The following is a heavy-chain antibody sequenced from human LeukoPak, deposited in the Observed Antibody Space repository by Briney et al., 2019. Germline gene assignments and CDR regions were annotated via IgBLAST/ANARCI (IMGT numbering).Heavy chain of an antibody. Sequence: GGSLRLSCTASGLTFSTSGFNWVRQAPGKGLEWVASIGPTGSDRYHADSIKGRFTISRDNANNFLYLQMNSLRAEDTAVYYCATETNGRHYYYWGQGTLLTVSS. CDR1: GLTFSTSG. D-gene: IGHD1-14*01. V-gene: IGHV3-21*06. CDR3: ATETNGRHYYY. CDR2: IGPTGSDR. J-gene: IGHJ4*02.